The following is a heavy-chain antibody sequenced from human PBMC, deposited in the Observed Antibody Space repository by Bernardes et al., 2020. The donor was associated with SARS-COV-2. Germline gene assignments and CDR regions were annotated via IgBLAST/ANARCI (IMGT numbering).Heavy chain of an antibody. Sequence: ASVKVSCKASGYTFTSYAMHWVRQAPGQRLEWMGWINAGNGNTKYSQKFQGRVTITRDTSASTAYMELSSLRSEDTAVYYCARDLKLWFGGGMDVWGQGTTVTVSS. D-gene: IGHD3-10*01. J-gene: IGHJ6*02. CDR1: GYTFTSYA. V-gene: IGHV1-3*01. CDR3: ARDLKLWFGGGMDV. CDR2: INAGNGNT.